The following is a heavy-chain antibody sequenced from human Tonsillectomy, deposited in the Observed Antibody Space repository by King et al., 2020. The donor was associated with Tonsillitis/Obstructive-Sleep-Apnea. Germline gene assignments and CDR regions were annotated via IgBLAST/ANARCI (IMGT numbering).Heavy chain of an antibody. D-gene: IGHD4-11*01. CDR2: INHSGST. V-gene: IGHV4-34*01. J-gene: IGHJ6*03. Sequence: QVQLQQWGAGLLKPSETLSLTCAVYGGSFSGYYWSWIRQPPGKGLEWIGEINHSGSTNYNPSLKSRVTISVDTSKNQLSLKLSSVTAADTAVYYCARGPMTTVTTFYYYYYMDVWGKGTTVTVSS. CDR3: ARGPMTTVTTFYYYYYMDV. CDR1: GGSFSGYY.